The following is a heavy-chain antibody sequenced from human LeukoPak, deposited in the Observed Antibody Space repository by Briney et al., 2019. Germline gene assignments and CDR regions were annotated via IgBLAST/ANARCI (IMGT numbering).Heavy chain of an antibody. CDR1: GFTFSTYG. CDR3: ARDKGKGAYFDY. CDR2: ILLDGNNK. V-gene: IGHV3-33*05. J-gene: IGHJ4*02. Sequence: GRSLRLSCAASGFTFSTYGMHWVRQAPGKGLEWLAHILLDGNNKYIGDSVKGRFTISRDNSKNTLYLQMNSLRAEDTAVYYCARDKGKGAYFDYWGLGTLVTVSS. D-gene: IGHD3-10*01.